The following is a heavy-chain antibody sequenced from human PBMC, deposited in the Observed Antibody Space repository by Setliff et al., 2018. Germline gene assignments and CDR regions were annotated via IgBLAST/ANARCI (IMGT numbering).Heavy chain of an antibody. CDR3: ARGIAVAGSDY. CDR1: GGSISSYNYY. V-gene: IGHV4-61*09. D-gene: IGHD6-19*01. Sequence: SETLSLTCTVSGGSISSYNYYWSWIRQPAGKGLEWIGHISTSGSTNYNPSLKSRVTISVDTSKNQFSLRLSSVTAADTAVYYCARGIAVAGSDYWGQGTPVTVSS. J-gene: IGHJ4*02. CDR2: ISTSGST.